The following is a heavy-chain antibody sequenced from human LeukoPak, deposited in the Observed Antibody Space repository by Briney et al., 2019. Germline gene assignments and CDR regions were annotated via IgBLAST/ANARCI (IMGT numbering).Heavy chain of an antibody. Sequence: ASVKVSCKASGYTFTSYGISWVRQAPGQGLEWMGWISAYNGNTNYAQKLQGRVTMTTDTSTSTAYMELRSLRSDDTAVYYCARDSSSWGPYYYYYMDVWGKGTTVTIS. J-gene: IGHJ6*03. CDR1: GYTFTSYG. D-gene: IGHD6-13*01. CDR3: ARDSSSWGPYYYYYMDV. CDR2: ISAYNGNT. V-gene: IGHV1-18*01.